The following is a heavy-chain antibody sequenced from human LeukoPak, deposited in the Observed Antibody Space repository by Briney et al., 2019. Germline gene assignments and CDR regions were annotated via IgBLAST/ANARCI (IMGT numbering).Heavy chain of an antibody. Sequence: GGSLGLSCAASGFTFSSYAMSWVRQAPGKGLEWVSAISASGGSTNYADSVKGRFAISRDNSKNTLYLQMNSLRAEDTAVYYCAKRIFGYSSGWYDYWGQGTLVTVSS. V-gene: IGHV3-23*01. CDR1: GFTFSSYA. CDR2: ISASGGST. D-gene: IGHD6-19*01. CDR3: AKRIFGYSSGWYDY. J-gene: IGHJ4*02.